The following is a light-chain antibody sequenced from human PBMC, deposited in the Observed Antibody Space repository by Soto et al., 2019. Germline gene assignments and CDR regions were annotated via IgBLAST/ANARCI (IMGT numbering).Light chain of an antibody. Sequence: ETVLTQSPSTLSVSPGERVTLSCRASQSVGGSLAWYRQKPGQAPSLLVYGASTRATGIPARFSGSGSGTEFTLTFSTLQPEDFAVYYCQQRSDWQYTFGQGTKVDIK. CDR1: QSVGGS. J-gene: IGKJ2*01. V-gene: IGKV3D-11*02. CDR3: QQRSDWQYT. CDR2: GAS.